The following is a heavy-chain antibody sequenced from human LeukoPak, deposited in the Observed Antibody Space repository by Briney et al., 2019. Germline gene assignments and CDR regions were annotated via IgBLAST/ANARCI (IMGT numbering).Heavy chain of an antibody. V-gene: IGHV3-21*01. CDR1: GFIFSSYS. CDR3: AREYGGFDY. CDR2: ISSSSSYI. Sequence: PGGSLRLSCAAPGFIFSSYSMNWVRQAPGKGLEWVSSISSSSSYIDYADSVKGRFTISRDNAKNSLYPQMNSLRAEDTAVYYCAREYGGFDYWGQGTLVTVSS. D-gene: IGHD4-23*01. J-gene: IGHJ4*02.